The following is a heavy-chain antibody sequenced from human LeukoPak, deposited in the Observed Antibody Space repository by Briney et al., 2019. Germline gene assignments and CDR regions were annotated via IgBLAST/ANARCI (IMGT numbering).Heavy chain of an antibody. Sequence: ASVKVSCEVSGYTLTELSMHWVRQAPGKGLEWMGGFDPEDGETIYAQKFQGRVTMTEDTSTDTAYMELSSLRSEDTAVYYCATEALLRDVQRPHLDPWGQGTLVTVSS. J-gene: IGHJ5*02. V-gene: IGHV1-24*01. CDR3: ATEALLRDVQRPHLDP. CDR1: GYTLTELS. D-gene: IGHD1-26*01. CDR2: FDPEDGET.